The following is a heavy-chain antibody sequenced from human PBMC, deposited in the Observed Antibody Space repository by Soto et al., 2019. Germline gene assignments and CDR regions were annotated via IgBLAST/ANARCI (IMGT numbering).Heavy chain of an antibody. J-gene: IGHJ4*02. D-gene: IGHD2-8*02. CDR3: ARGPRGVNGNDY. CDR2: INMDGSVA. V-gene: IGHV3-74*01. CDR1: GFTFSSDW. Sequence: EVQLVESGGGLVQPGGSLRLSCVASGFTFSSDWMHWVRQGAGKGLVWVSRINMDGSVANYADSVKGRFTISRDNAKNTVYLQLNSLTVEDTAVYYCARGPRGVNGNDYWGQGALVTVSS.